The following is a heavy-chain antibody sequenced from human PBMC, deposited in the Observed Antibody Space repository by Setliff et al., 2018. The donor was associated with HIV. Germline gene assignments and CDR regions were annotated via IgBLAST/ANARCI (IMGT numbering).Heavy chain of an antibody. D-gene: IGHD5-18*01. V-gene: IGHV3-21*05. J-gene: IGHJ4*02. CDR1: GFTFSSYE. Sequence: GSLRLSCAASGFTFSSYEMNWFRQAPGKGLEWVSYISRGSSIIHYADSVKGRFTISRDNAKNSLFLQMNSLRAEDTAVYYCASIELAAMVPVDYWGQGTLVTVS. CDR3: ASIELAAMVPVDY. CDR2: ISRGSSII.